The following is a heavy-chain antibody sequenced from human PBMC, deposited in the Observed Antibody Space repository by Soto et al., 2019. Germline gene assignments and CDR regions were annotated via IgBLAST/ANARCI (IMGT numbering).Heavy chain of an antibody. D-gene: IGHD3-10*01. J-gene: IGHJ4*02. CDR2: ICHSGNT. Sequence: QVQLQESGPGLVKPSGALSLTCALSGASIITDNWWSWVRQPPGKEMEWIGEICHSGNTNFKPSVKSRVTISVGTSKNQFSLTVSSVTAADTAIYYCARASASSKLRGVVINWGQGTLVTVSS. V-gene: IGHV4-4*02. CDR1: GASIITDNW. CDR3: ARASASSKLRGVVIN.